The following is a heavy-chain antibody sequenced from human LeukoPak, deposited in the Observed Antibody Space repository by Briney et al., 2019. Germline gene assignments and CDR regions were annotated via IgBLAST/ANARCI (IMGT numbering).Heavy chain of an antibody. Sequence: GGSLRLSCAASGFTFSSYAMHWVRQAPGKGLEYVSAISSNGGSTYYANSVKGRFTISRDNSKNTLYLQMGSLRAEDMAVYYCARDRMAARAWFDYWGQGTLVTVSS. CDR3: ARDRMAARAWFDY. D-gene: IGHD6-6*01. CDR2: ISSNGGST. CDR1: GFTFSSYA. V-gene: IGHV3-64*01. J-gene: IGHJ4*02.